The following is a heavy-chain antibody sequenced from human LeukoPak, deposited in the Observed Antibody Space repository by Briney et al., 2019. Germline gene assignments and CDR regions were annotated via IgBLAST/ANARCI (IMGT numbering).Heavy chain of an antibody. CDR1: GFIVRSNY. D-gene: IGHD2-2*01. V-gene: IGHV3-53*01. CDR2: IYNDGRT. CDR3: ARESGYAVGDF. J-gene: IGHJ4*02. Sequence: GGSLRLSCAASGFIVRSNYTSWFRQAPGKGLEWASVIYNDGRTYYADSVKGRFIISKDISKNTLYLQMNNLRADDTALYYCARESGYAVGDFWGRGTLVTVSS.